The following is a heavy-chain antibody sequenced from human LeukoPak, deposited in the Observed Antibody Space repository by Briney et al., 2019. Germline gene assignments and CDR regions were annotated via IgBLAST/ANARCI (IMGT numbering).Heavy chain of an antibody. V-gene: IGHV1-18*01. CDR2: ISAYNGNT. CDR1: GYTFTSYG. J-gene: IGHJ5*02. Sequence: ASVKVSCKASGYTFTSYGISWVRQAPGQGLEWMGWISAYNGNTNYAQKLQGRVTMTTDTSTSTAYMELRSLGSDDTAVYYCARDRTRNYDFWSGPQPDWFDPWGQGTLVTVSS. D-gene: IGHD3-3*01. CDR3: ARDRTRNYDFWSGPQPDWFDP.